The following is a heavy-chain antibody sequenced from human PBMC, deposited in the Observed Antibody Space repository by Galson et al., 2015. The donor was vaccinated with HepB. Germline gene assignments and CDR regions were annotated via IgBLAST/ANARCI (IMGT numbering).Heavy chain of an antibody. J-gene: IGHJ4*02. CDR1: GGSISSYY. CDR2: IYYSGCT. CDR3: AGSDYGGNSGNLDY. Sequence: SETLSLTCTVSGGSISSYYWSWIRQPPGKGLEWIGYIYYSGCTNYNPSLKSRVTISVDTSKNQFSLKLSSVTAADTAVYYCAGSDYGGNSGNLDYWGQGTLVTVSS. D-gene: IGHD4-23*01. V-gene: IGHV4-59*01.